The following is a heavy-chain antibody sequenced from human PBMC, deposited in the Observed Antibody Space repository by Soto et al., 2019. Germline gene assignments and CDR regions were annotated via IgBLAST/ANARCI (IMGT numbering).Heavy chain of an antibody. J-gene: IGHJ5*02. CDR2: INLGGGGA. D-gene: IGHD6-6*01. CDR1: GYSFTSYY. V-gene: IGHV1-46*03. CDR3: TGVSQYSSSFDD. Sequence: QVQLVQSGAEVKKPGASVKVSCKASGYSFTSYYMHWVRQAPGQGLEWMGIINLGGGGAIYAQKFQGRVTVTRDTSTNTVYMELVSQRSEDTAGYYCTGVSQYSSSFDDWGQGALVPVSS.